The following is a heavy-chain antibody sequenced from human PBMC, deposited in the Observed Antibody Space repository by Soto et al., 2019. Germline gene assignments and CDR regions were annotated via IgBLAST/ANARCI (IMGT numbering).Heavy chain of an antibody. CDR3: AHKGPEDWPLDY. Sequence: QITLKESGPTLVRPTQTLTLTCAFSGFSLSTSGVGVGWIRQPPGKALEWLAVIYWDDSKHSSPSLRSRLTITKDTSKNHVVLTMTNMDPMDTGTYYCAHKGPEDWPLDYWGQGTLVTVSS. D-gene: IGHD3-9*01. J-gene: IGHJ4*02. CDR2: IYWDDSK. V-gene: IGHV2-5*02. CDR1: GFSLSTSGVG.